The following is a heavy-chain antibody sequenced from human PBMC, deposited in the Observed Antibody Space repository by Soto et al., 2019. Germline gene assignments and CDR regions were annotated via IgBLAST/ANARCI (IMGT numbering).Heavy chain of an antibody. Sequence: QVQLQQWGAGLLKPSETLSLTCAVYGGSFSGSYWTWIRQPPGTGLEWIGEINHSGSTNYNPSLKSRVTRSVVTDKNQFSRKLTSVTAADTAVYYCARDKISGLFDYWGQGTLVTVSS. CDR1: GGSFSGSY. CDR2: INHSGST. CDR3: ARDKISGLFDY. V-gene: IGHV4-34*01. J-gene: IGHJ4*02.